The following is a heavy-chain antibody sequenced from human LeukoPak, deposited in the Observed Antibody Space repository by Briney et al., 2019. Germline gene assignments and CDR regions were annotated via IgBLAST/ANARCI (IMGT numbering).Heavy chain of an antibody. CDR1: GGFFSGYY. J-gene: IGHJ6*04. CDR2: INHSGST. V-gene: IGHV4-34*01. D-gene: IGHD1-26*01. Sequence: SETLSLTCAVYGGFFSGYYWSWIRQPPGKGLEWIGEINHSGSTNYNPSLKSRVTISVDTSKNQFSLKLSSVTAADTAVYYCARLVGGSDVWGKGTTVTVSS. CDR3: ARLVGGSDV.